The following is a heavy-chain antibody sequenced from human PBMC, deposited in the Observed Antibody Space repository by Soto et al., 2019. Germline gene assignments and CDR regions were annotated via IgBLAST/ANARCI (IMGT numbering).Heavy chain of an antibody. J-gene: IGHJ4*02. CDR1: GASVSSGSYY. CDR2: IYYTWST. CDR3: ARTYSYTTTTFDY. D-gene: IGHD3-16*01. Sequence: QVQLQESGPGLVKPSETLSLTCTVSGASVSSGSYYWSWIRQPPGKGLDWIAYIYYTWSTNYNPSLENRVTISVDTSKNQFSLKLSSVTAADTAVYYCARTYSYTTTTFDYWGQGTLVTVSS. V-gene: IGHV4-61*01.